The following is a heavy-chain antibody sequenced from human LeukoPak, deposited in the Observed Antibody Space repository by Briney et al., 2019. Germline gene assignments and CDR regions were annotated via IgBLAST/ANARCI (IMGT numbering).Heavy chain of an antibody. J-gene: IGHJ4*02. V-gene: IGHV6-1*01. CDR1: GDSVSTDIVG. Sequence: SQTLSLTCAIPGDSVSTDIVGWNWFRQSPSRGLEWLGRTYYRSSWSNDYAPSVESRITINADTAKNQFSLQLRSVTPEDTAVYYCARTQYLGRGCDYWGRGTLVTVSS. D-gene: IGHD2-15*01. CDR2: TYYRSSWSN. CDR3: ARTQYLGRGCDY.